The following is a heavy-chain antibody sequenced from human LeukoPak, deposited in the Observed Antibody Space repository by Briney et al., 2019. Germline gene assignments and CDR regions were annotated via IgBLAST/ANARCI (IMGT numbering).Heavy chain of an antibody. J-gene: IGHJ4*02. D-gene: IGHD2/OR15-2a*01. CDR1: GFAFSRYW. CDR3: TRVSTTDDY. Sequence: GGSLRLPCAASGFAFSRYWMHWVRQAPGKGLVWVSRINSDGRSAVYADSVKGRFTISRDNAKNTLYLQMDSLRAEDTAVYYCTRVSTTDDYWGQGTLVTVSS. CDR2: INSDGRSA. V-gene: IGHV3-74*01.